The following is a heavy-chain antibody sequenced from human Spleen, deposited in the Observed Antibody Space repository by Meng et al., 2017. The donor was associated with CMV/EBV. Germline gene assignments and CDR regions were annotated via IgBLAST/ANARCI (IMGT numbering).Heavy chain of an antibody. D-gene: IGHD4-11*01. J-gene: IGHJ4*02. CDR3: ARDYTNYPYYFDF. CDR1: GFTFSRYT. Sequence: SLRLSCAASGFTFSRYTMNWVRQAPGKGLEWVSYINSMRSTIYYADSVKGRFTISRDNAKNSLYLQMNSLRAEDTAVYYCARDYTNYPYYFDFWGQGTLVTVSS. CDR2: INSMRSTI. V-gene: IGHV3-48*04.